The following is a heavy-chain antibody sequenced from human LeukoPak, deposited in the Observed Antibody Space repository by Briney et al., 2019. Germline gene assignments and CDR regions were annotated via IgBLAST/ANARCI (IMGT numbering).Heavy chain of an antibody. CDR1: GYTFTGYY. J-gene: IGHJ4*02. Sequence: ASVKVSCKASGYTFTGYYMHWVRQAPGQGLEWMGWINPNSGGTNYAQKFQGRVTMTRDTSISTAYMELSRLRSDDTAVYYCARDAIGYCSGGSCYHPFDYWGQGTLVTVSS. CDR3: ARDAIGYCSGGSCYHPFDY. CDR2: INPNSGGT. D-gene: IGHD2-15*01. V-gene: IGHV1-2*02.